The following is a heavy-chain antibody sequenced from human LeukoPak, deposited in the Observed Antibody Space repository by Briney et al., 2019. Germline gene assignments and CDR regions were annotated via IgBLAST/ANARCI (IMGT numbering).Heavy chain of an antibody. J-gene: IGHJ6*02. CDR1: GYTFTSYG. CDR3: AHEVIAAAGLPYYYGMDV. CDR2: ISAYNGNT. Sequence: ASVKVSCKASGYTFTSYGISWVRQAPGQGLEWMGWISAYNGNTNYAQKLQGRVTMTTDTSTSTAYMEPRSLRSDDTAVYYCAHEVIAAAGLPYYYGMDVWGQGTTVTVSS. D-gene: IGHD6-13*01. V-gene: IGHV1-18*01.